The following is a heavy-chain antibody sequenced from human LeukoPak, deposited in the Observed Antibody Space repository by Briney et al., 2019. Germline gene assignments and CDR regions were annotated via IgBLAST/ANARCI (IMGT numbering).Heavy chain of an antibody. CDR2: IISIFGTA. J-gene: IGHJ4*02. Sequence: SVKVSCKASGGTFSSYAISWVRQAPGQGLEWMGGIISIFGTANYAQKFQGRVTITADESTSTAYMELSSLRSEDTAVYYCARGAAPYGSGSYYNPSNFDYWGQGTLVTVSS. CDR3: ARGAAPYGSGSYYNPSNFDY. D-gene: IGHD3-10*01. V-gene: IGHV1-69*13. CDR1: GGTFSSYA.